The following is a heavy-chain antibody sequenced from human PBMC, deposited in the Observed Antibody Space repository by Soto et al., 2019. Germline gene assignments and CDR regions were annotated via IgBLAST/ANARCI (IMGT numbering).Heavy chain of an antibody. CDR2: IIPIFGTA. CDR1: GGTFSSYA. D-gene: IGHD2-8*01. Sequence: GASVKVSCKASGGTFSSYAISWVRQAPGQGLEWMGGIIPIFGTANYAQKFQGRVTITADESTSTAYMELSSLRSEDTAVYYCARDNGYCTNGVCFQYYYYGMDVWGQGTTVTVS. V-gene: IGHV1-69*13. J-gene: IGHJ6*02. CDR3: ARDNGYCTNGVCFQYYYYGMDV.